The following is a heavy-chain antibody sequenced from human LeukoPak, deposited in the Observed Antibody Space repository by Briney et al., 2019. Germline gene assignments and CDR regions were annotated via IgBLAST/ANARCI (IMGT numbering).Heavy chain of an antibody. D-gene: IGHD4-17*01. CDR1: GFTFSSYV. CDR2: LSGSGGST. Sequence: GGSLRLSCAASGFTFSSYVMGWVRQAPGKGLEWVSALSGSGGSTYCADSVRGRFTISRDNSKSTLYLQMHSLRAEDTAIYYCAKNFYGDYNVFFDYWGQGTLVTVSS. V-gene: IGHV3-23*01. CDR3: AKNFYGDYNVFFDY. J-gene: IGHJ4*02.